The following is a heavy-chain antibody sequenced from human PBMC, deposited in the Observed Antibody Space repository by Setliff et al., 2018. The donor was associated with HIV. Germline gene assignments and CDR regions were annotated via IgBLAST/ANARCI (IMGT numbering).Heavy chain of an antibody. J-gene: IGHJ4*02. V-gene: IGHV3-23*01. CDR1: GFTFDNVD. D-gene: IGHD2-8*01. CDR3: ATILEAGVFRAFDY. CDR2: ISKNSFSI. Sequence: GGSLRLSCAASGFTFDNVDMNWVRQAPGKGPEWVSSISKNSFSIYYTDSVKGRFTVSRDNSRDTLYLQMNSLRAEDTAVYFCATILEAGVFRAFDYWGQGTLVTVSS.